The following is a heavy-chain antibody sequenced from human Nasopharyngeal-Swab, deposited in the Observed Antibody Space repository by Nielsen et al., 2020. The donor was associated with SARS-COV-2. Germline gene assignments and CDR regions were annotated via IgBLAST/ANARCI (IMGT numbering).Heavy chain of an antibody. CDR1: GFTFSSYG. J-gene: IGHJ6*03. Sequence: GESLKISWAASGFTFSSYGMHWVRQAPGKGLEWVAVISYDGSNKYYADSVKGRFTISRDNSKNTLYLQMNSLRAEDTAVYYCAKEKRGYSYGDYYYYYYYMDVWGKGTTVTVSS. D-gene: IGHD5-18*01. CDR3: AKEKRGYSYGDYYYYYYYMDV. CDR2: ISYDGSNK. V-gene: IGHV3-30*18.